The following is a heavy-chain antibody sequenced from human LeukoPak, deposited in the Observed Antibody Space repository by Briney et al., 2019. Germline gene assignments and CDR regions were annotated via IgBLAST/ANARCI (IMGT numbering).Heavy chain of an antibody. D-gene: IGHD6-13*01. CDR1: GFTFSSYA. CDR2: ISGSGGST. Sequence: PGGSLRLSCAASGFTFSSYAMSWVRQAPGKGLEWASAISGSGGSTYYADSVKGRFTISRDNSKNTLYLQMNSLRAEDTAVYYCAKVIAIGYSSSWYDLDYWGQGTLVTVSS. V-gene: IGHV3-23*01. J-gene: IGHJ4*02. CDR3: AKVIAIGYSSSWYDLDY.